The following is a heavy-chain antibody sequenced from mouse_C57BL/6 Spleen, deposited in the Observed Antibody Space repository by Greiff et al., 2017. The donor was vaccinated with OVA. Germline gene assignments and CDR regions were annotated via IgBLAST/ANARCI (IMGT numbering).Heavy chain of an antibody. Sequence: EVQVVDSGGGLVKPGGSLKLSCAASGFTFSSYAMSWVRQTPEKRLEWVATISDGGSYTYYPDNVKGRFTISRDNAKNNLYLQMSQLKSEDTAMYYCARRSEAWFAYWGQGTLVTVSA. V-gene: IGHV5-4*03. CDR2: ISDGGSYT. D-gene: IGHD3-2*02. J-gene: IGHJ3*01. CDR3: ARRSEAWFAY. CDR1: GFTFSSYA.